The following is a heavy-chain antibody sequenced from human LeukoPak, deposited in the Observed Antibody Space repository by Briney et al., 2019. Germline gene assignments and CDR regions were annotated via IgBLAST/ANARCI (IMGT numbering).Heavy chain of an antibody. J-gene: IGHJ5*02. CDR3: AGGVMVTAIRGNWFDP. V-gene: IGHV3-33*01. Sequence: GGSLRLSCAASGFTFSSYGMHWVRQAPGKGLEGVAVIGYDGSNKYYADSVKGRFTISRDNSKNTLYLQMNSLRAEDTAVYYCAGGVMVTAIRGNWFDPWGQGTLVTVSS. D-gene: IGHD2-21*02. CDR1: GFTFSSYG. CDR2: IGYDGSNK.